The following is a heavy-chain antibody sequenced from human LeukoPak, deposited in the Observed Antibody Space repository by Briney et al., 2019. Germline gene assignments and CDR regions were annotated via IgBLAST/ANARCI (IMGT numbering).Heavy chain of an antibody. V-gene: IGHV4-4*07. CDR1: GGSFNNYY. D-gene: IGHD2-15*01. CDR3: ARARGRLLLIDY. J-gene: IGHJ4*02. CDR2: IYSSGST. Sequence: SETLSLTCTVSGGSFNNYYWNWIRQPAGKGLEWIGRIYSSGSTDYNPSLKSRVTMSVDTSKNQFSLNLTSVTAVDSAVYYCARARGRLLLIDYWGQGTLVTVSS.